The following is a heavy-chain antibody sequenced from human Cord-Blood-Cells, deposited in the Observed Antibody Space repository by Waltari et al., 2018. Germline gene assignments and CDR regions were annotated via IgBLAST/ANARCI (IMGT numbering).Heavy chain of an antibody. CDR2: IIPILGIA. D-gene: IGHD6-13*01. Sequence: QVQLVQSGAAVTKTGSSVKVSCKASGRTSSSYALSWVRQAPGQGLAWMGRIIPILGIANYAQKFQGRVTITADKSTSTAYMELSSLRSEDTAVYYCASLSLTAAAAFDYWGQGTLVTVSS. J-gene: IGHJ4*02. CDR3: ASLSLTAAAAFDY. CDR1: GRTSSSYA. V-gene: IGHV1-69*09.